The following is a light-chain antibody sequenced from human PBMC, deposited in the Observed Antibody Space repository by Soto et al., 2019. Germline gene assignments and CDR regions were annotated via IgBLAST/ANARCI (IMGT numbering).Light chain of an antibody. Sequence: GLTQSPATLSLSPGESATLSCRASQSVSSYLAWYQQKPGQAPRLLIYDASNRATGIPARFSGSGSGTDFTLTISSLEPEDFAVYYCQQRGNWPPITFGQGTRLEIK. J-gene: IGKJ5*01. CDR2: DAS. CDR3: QQRGNWPPIT. CDR1: QSVSSY. V-gene: IGKV3-11*01.